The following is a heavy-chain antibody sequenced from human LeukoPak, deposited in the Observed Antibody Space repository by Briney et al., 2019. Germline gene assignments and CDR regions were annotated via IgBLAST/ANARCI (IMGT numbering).Heavy chain of an antibody. J-gene: IGHJ5*02. CDR1: GFTFSSYA. Sequence: GRSLRLSCAASGFTFSSYAMHWVRQAPGKGLEGGVVISYDGSKYNYADSVKGRFTTSRNNSKNTLDLQMNSLRAEDTAVYYGARDTPAGEGYSSSWAPGWFDPWGQGTLVTVSS. CDR3: ARDTPAGEGYSSSWAPGWFDP. V-gene: IGHV3-30*04. D-gene: IGHD6-13*01. CDR2: ISYDGSKY.